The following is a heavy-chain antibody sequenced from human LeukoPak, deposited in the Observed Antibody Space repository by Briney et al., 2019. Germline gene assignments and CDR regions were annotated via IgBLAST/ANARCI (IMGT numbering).Heavy chain of an antibody. J-gene: IGHJ4*02. Sequence: GASVKVSCKASGYTFTSYAMHWVRQAPGQRLEWMGWINAGNGNTKYSQKFQGRVTITRDTSASTAYMELSSLRSEGTAVYYCASVRSGYYNFDYWGQGTLVTVSS. CDR2: INAGNGNT. CDR1: GYTFTSYA. CDR3: ASVRSGYYNFDY. D-gene: IGHD3-22*01. V-gene: IGHV1-3*01.